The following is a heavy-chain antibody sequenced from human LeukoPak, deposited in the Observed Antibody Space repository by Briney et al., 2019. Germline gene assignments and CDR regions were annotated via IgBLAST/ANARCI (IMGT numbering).Heavy chain of an antibody. V-gene: IGHV6-1*01. D-gene: IGHD1-1*01. CDR1: GDSVSSNSVA. CDR2: TYYRSKWYN. J-gene: IGHJ5*01. Sequence: SQTLSLTCAISGDSVSSNSVAWNWIRESPSRGLEWLGRTYYRSKWYNDYAVSVKSRITISPDTSKNQFSLQLNSVTPEDTAVYYCARAVAGTEGWFNSWGQGTLVTVSS. CDR3: ARAVAGTEGWFNS.